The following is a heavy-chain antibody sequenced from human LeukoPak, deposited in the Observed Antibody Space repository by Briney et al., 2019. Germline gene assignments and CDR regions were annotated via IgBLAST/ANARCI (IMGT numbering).Heavy chain of an antibody. D-gene: IGHD6-19*01. V-gene: IGHV3-23*01. Sequence: GGSLRLSCAASGFAFHTYAMTWVRQAPAGGLEWVSAISGRGDSTYYPDSGKGRFTISRDNPKNTVYLQMNSLRAEDTAVYYCAKRYSSGWYYLDYWGQGTLVTVSS. CDR1: GFAFHTYA. J-gene: IGHJ4*02. CDR3: AKRYSSGWYYLDY. CDR2: ISGRGDST.